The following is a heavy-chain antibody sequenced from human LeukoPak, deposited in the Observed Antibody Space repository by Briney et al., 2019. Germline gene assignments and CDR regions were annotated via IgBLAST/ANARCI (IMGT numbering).Heavy chain of an antibody. CDR2: LSGSGGST. D-gene: IGHD6-13*01. V-gene: IGHV3-23*01. CDR1: GFTFSSYA. Sequence: GGSLRLSCAASGFTFSSYAMGWVRQAPGKGLECVSALSGSGGSTYYADSVKGRFTISRDNSKNTLYLQMNSLRAEDTAVYYCAKIPGSSWYDGPIDYWGQGTLVTVSS. CDR3: AKIPGSSWYDGPIDY. J-gene: IGHJ4*02.